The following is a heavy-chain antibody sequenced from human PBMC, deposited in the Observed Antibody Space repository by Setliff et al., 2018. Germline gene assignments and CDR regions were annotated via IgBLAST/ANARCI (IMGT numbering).Heavy chain of an antibody. CDR1: GYTFTGYY. CDR2: INPNSGGT. J-gene: IGHJ4*02. CDR3: ARDRKEIVVKPPAASLDY. D-gene: IGHD2-2*01. Sequence: GASVKVSCKASGYTFTGYYMHWVRQAPGQGLEWMGRINPNSGGTNYAQKFQGRVTMTRDTSISTAYMELSRLRSDDTAVYYCARDRKEIVVKPPAASLDYWGQGTQVTVSS. V-gene: IGHV1-2*06.